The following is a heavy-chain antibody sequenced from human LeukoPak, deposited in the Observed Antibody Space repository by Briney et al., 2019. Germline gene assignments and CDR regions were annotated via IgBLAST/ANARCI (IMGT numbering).Heavy chain of an antibody. V-gene: IGHV4-39*07. CDR3: ARDSRWEHHNWFDP. Sequence: SETLSLTCTVSGGSISSSSYYWGWIRQPPGKGLEWIGSIYYSGSTYYNPSLKSRVTISVDTSKNQFSLKLSSVTAADTAVYYCARDSRWEHHNWFDPWGQGTLVTVSS. CDR2: IYYSGST. CDR1: GGSISSSSYY. D-gene: IGHD1-26*01. J-gene: IGHJ5*02.